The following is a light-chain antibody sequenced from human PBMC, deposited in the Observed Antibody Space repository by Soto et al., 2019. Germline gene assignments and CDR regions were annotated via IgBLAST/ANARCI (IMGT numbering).Light chain of an antibody. CDR3: QQYDTYST. Sequence: VLTQSPGTVSLSPGERATLSCRASQSVTSNYLAWYQQKPGQAPRLLIYAASSRATGIPDRFSGSGSGTDFTLSISRLESEDFAVYYCQQYDTYSTFGQGTKVEIK. CDR1: QSVTSNY. J-gene: IGKJ1*01. V-gene: IGKV3-20*01. CDR2: AAS.